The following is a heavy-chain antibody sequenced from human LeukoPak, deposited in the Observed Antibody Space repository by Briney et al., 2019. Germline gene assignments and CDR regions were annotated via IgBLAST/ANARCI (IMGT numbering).Heavy chain of an antibody. CDR3: ARSYGSGYVDY. J-gene: IGHJ4*02. CDR2: IIPILGIA. Sequence: ASVKVSCKASGGTLSSYAISWVRQAPGQGLEWMGRIIPILGIANYAQKFQGRVTITADKSTSTAYMELSSLRSEDTAVYYCARSYGSGYVDYWGQGTLVTVSS. D-gene: IGHD3-10*01. V-gene: IGHV1-69*04. CDR1: GGTLSSYA.